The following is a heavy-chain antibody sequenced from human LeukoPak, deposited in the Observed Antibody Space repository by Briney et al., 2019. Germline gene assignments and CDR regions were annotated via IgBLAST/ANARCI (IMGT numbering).Heavy chain of an antibody. Sequence: SETLSLTCTVSGGSISSSSYYWGRIRQPPGKGLEWIGSIYYSGSTYYNPSLKSRVTISVDTSKNQFSLKLSSVTAADTAVYYCARFPARGDIVVVPAASDAFDIWGQGTMVTVSS. J-gene: IGHJ3*02. D-gene: IGHD2-2*01. CDR2: IYYSGST. V-gene: IGHV4-39*01. CDR1: GGSISSSSYY. CDR3: ARFPARGDIVVVPAASDAFDI.